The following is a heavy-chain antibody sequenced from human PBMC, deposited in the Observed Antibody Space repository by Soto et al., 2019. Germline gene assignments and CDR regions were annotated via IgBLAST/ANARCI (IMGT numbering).Heavy chain of an antibody. J-gene: IGHJ6*02. D-gene: IGHD2-8*02. Sequence: GGSLRLSCAASGFTFSSYSMNWVRQAPGKGLEWVSSISSSSSYIYYADSVKGRFTISRDNAKNSLYLQMNSLRAEDTAVYYCARDLVVERLWPASPAHGMDVWGQGTTVTVSS. CDR1: GFTFSSYS. CDR2: ISSSSSYI. V-gene: IGHV3-21*01. CDR3: ARDLVVERLWPASPAHGMDV.